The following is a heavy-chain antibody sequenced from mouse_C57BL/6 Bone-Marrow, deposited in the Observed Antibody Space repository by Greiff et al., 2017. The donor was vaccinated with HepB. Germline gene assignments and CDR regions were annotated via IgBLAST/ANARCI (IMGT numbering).Heavy chain of an antibody. D-gene: IGHD2-4*01. Sequence: EVKVEESGGGLVKPGGSLKLSCAASGFTFSDYGMHWVRQAPEKGLEWVAYISSGSSTIYYADTVKGRFTISRDNAKNTLFLQMTSLRSEDTAMYYCARGTYYDYDEDYWGQGTSVTVSS. CDR3: ARGTYYDYDEDY. V-gene: IGHV5-17*01. CDR2: ISSGSSTI. J-gene: IGHJ4*01. CDR1: GFTFSDYG.